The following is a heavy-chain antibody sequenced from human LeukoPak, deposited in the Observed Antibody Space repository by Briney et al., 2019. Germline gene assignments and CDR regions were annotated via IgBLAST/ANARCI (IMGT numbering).Heavy chain of an antibody. CDR1: GFTVSSNY. CDR2: IYSGGST. J-gene: IGHJ4*02. D-gene: IGHD3-10*01. CDR3: ARDRGSGGFFYFDY. Sequence: GGSLRLSCAASGFTVSSNYMSWVRQAPGKGLEWVSDIYSGGSTYYADSVKGRFTISVDTSKNTLYLQLNNLTAEDTAVYFCARDRGSGGFFYFDYWGQGTLVTVSS. V-gene: IGHV3-53*01.